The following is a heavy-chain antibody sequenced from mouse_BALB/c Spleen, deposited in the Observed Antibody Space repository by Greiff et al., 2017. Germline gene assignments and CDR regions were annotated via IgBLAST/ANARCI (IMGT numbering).Heavy chain of an antibody. J-gene: IGHJ1*01. CDR3: AGHPELLRLRNWYFDV. CDR1: GFTFSSYT. CDR2: ISNGGGST. V-gene: IGHV5-12-2*01. D-gene: IGHD1-2*01. Sequence: EVKLMESGGGLVQPGGSLKLSCAASGFTFSSYTMSWVRQTPEKRLEWVAYISNGGGSTYYPDTVKGRFTISRDNAKNTLSLQMSSLKSEDTAMYYCAGHPELLRLRNWYFDVWGAGTTVTVSS.